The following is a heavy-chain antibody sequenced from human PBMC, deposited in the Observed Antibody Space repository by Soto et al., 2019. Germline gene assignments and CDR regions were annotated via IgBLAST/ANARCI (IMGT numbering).Heavy chain of an antibody. CDR3: AREMGGKIVDY. J-gene: IGHJ4*02. Sequence: QVQLVQSGAEVKKPGASVKVSCKASGYTFTSYGISWVRQAPGQGLEWMGWISGYNGNTKYAQKLQGRVTMTPDTSTSKAQVELRRLRSDGPSVYSCAREMGGKIVDYWGQGRLLSVAS. D-gene: IGHD1-26*01. CDR2: ISGYNGNT. CDR1: GYTFTSYG. V-gene: IGHV1-18*01.